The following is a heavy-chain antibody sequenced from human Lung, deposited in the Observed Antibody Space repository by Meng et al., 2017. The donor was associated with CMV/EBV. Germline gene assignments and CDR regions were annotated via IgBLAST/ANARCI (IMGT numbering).Heavy chain of an antibody. CDR3: AAASNWDYYYYNAFDV. Sequence: SXXVSXKASGFTFISSSVQWVRQARGQPLEWIGWIVVETGNTNYAQKFEEKVTISRDMSTNTAYMEVSSLGSDDSAVYYCAAASNWDYYYYNAFDVWGQGTTVTVSS. CDR2: IVVETGNT. CDR1: GFTFISSS. D-gene: IGHD1-26*01. J-gene: IGHJ6*02. V-gene: IGHV1-58*01.